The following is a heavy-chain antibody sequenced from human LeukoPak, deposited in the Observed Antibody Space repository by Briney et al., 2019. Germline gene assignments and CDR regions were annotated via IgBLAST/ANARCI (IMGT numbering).Heavy chain of an antibody. D-gene: IGHD2-15*01. J-gene: IGHJ4*02. V-gene: IGHV3-21*01. CDR3: ARDSPRYCSGGSCYGVDY. CDR2: ISSSSSYI. Sequence: GGSLRLSCAASGFTFSSYSMNWVRQAPGKGLEWVSSISSSSSYIYYADSVKGRFTISRDNAKSSLYLQMNSLRAEDTAVYYCARDSPRYCSGGSCYGVDYWGQGTLVTVSS. CDR1: GFTFSSYS.